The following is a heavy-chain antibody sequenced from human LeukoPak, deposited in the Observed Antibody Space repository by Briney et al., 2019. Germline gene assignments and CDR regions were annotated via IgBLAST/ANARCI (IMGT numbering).Heavy chain of an antibody. J-gene: IGHJ4*02. CDR1: GFTFSNYS. D-gene: IGHD4-17*01. V-gene: IGHV3-48*04. CDR2: ISSSGSTI. Sequence: GGSLRLSCAASGFTFSNYSMNWVRQAPGKGLEWVSYISSSGSTIYYADSVKGRFTISRDNAKNSLYLQMHSLRAEDRAVYYCASGAYGLRIGYYFDYWGQGTLVTVSS. CDR3: ASGAYGLRIGYYFDY.